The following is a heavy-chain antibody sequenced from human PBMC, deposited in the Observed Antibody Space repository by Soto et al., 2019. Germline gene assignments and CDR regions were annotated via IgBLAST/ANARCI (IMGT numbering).Heavy chain of an antibody. V-gene: IGHV3-15*01. CDR2: IKTKTDGGTT. CDR3: TPGSVKGAFDI. Sequence: GGSLRLSCAASGFTFSNAWMSWVRQAPGKGLERVGRIKTKTDGGTTDYAALVKGRFTISRDDSINTLYLQMNSLKTEDTAVYYCTPGSVKGAFDIWGQGTMVTVSS. CDR1: GFTFSNAW. J-gene: IGHJ3*02. D-gene: IGHD4-17*01.